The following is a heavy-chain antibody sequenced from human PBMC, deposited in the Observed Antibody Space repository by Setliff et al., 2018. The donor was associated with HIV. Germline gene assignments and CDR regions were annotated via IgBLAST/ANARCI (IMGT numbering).Heavy chain of an antibody. CDR2: ISSSSRSK. CDR3: AKDVCSGAYCYAYYYYGMDV. CDR1: GFTFSTYS. D-gene: IGHD2-15*01. J-gene: IGHJ6*02. V-gene: IGHV3-21*01. Sequence: PGGSLRLSCEASGFTFSTYSMNWVRQAPGKGLEWVSSISSSSRSKYYADSVKGRFTISRDNSKNTLYLQMNSLRVEDTAVYYCAKDVCSGAYCYAYYYYGMDVWGQGTMVTVSS.